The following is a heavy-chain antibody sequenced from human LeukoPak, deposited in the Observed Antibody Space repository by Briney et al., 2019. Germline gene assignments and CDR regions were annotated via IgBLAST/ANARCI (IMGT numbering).Heavy chain of an antibody. CDR2: TYYRSKWYY. CDR1: GDSVSSNSAA. V-gene: IGHV6-1*01. CDR3: ARDPVGGSTIFDY. D-gene: IGHD1-26*01. J-gene: IGHJ4*02. Sequence: SQTPSLTCAISGDSVSSNSAAWNWIRQSPSRGLEWLGRTYYRSKWYYDYAVAVKSRISINPDTSKNQFSLQLSSVTPEDTAVYYCARDPVGGSTIFDYWGQGTLVTVSS.